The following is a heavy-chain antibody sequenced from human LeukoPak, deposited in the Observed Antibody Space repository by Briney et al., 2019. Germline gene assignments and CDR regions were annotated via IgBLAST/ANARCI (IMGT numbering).Heavy chain of an antibody. CDR3: ARDWGSIPYY. V-gene: IGHV1-69*05. J-gene: IGHJ4*02. CDR1: GGTFSTYA. CDR2: TIPMFGKV. D-gene: IGHD3-16*01. Sequence: ASVKVSCKASGGTFSTYAISWVLQAPGQGLEWMGGTIPMFGKVNYAQKFQGRVTITTDRSTSTAYMELSSLRSEDTAVYYCARDWGSIPYYWGQGTLVTVSS.